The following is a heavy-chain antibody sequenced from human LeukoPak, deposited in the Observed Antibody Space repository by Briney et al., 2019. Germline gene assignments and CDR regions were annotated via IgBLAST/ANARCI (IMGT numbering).Heavy chain of an antibody. J-gene: IGHJ6*03. CDR3: ARMDEEYYYYMDA. CDR1: GFTFSSYW. D-gene: IGHD2-2*03. Sequence: GGSLRLSCAASGFTFSSYWMSWVRQAPGKGLEWVANIMQDGSEKSKNSLYLQMNSLRAEDTAVYYCARMDEEYYYYMDAWGKGTTVTVSS. CDR2: IMQDGSEK. V-gene: IGHV3-7*01.